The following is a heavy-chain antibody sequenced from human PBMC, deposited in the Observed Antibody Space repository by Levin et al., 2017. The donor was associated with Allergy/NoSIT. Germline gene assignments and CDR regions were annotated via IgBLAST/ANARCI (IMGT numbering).Heavy chain of an antibody. CDR2: FDPEDGET. D-gene: IGHD3-10*01. Sequence: GESLKISCKVSGYTLTELSMHWVRQAPGKGLEWMGGFDPEDGETIYAQKFQGRVTMTEDTSTDTAYMELSSLRSEDTAVYYCATDPYYGSGSYYNKGMDVWGQGTTVTVSS. V-gene: IGHV1-24*01. CDR1: GYTLTELS. CDR3: ATDPYYGSGSYYNKGMDV. J-gene: IGHJ6*02.